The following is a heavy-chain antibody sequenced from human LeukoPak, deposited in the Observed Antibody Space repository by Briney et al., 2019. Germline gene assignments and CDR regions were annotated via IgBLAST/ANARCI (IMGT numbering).Heavy chain of an antibody. CDR2: IIPIFGTA. D-gene: IGHD5-24*01. CDR1: GGTFSSYA. V-gene: IGHV1-69*13. J-gene: IGHJ4*02. CDR3: AVDGYNPYYFDY. Sequence: ASVKVSCKASGGTFSSYAISWVRQAPGQGLEWMGGIIPIFGTANYAQKFQGRVTITADGSTSTAYMELSSLRSEDTAVYYCAVDGYNPYYFDYWGQGTLVTVSS.